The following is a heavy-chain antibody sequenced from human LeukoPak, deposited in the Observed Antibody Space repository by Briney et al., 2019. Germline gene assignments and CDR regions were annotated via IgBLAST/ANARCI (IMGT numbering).Heavy chain of an antibody. D-gene: IGHD2-21*01. CDR3: ARESPYCGGDCSPDY. V-gene: IGHV4-39*07. J-gene: IGHJ4*02. CDR1: GASISSSSCY. CDR2: IYYSGST. Sequence: PSETLSLTCTISGASISSSSCYWGWIRPPPGKGLGWIGSIYYSGSTYYNPSLKSRVTLSVDTSKNHFSLKLSSVTAADTAAYYCARESPYCGGDCSPDYWGQGTLVTVSS.